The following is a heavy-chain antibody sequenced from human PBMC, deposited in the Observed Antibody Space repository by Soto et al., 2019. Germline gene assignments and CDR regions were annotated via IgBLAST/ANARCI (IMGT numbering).Heavy chain of an antibody. CDR3: ASLIAAAGFDY. J-gene: IGHJ4*02. CDR2: IIPIFGTA. D-gene: IGHD6-13*01. Sequence: ASVKVSCKGAGYTFSNYYMHWVRQAPGQGLEWMGGIIPIFGTANYAQKFQGRVTITADESTSTAYMELSSLRSEDTAVYYCASLIAAAGFDYWGQGTLVTVSS. CDR1: GYTFSNYY. V-gene: IGHV1-69*13.